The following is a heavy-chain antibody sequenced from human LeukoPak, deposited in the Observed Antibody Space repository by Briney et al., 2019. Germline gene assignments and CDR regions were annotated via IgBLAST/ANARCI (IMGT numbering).Heavy chain of an antibody. CDR1: GFTVSNNG. Sequence: PGGSLRLSCVASGFTVSNNGLSWFRQAPGKRLEWVSAISGSGGSTYYADSVKGRFTISRDNSKNTLYLQMNSLRAEDTAVYYCAKLGRPGGVIALTHFDYWGQGTLVTVSS. V-gene: IGHV3-23*01. J-gene: IGHJ4*02. CDR2: ISGSGGST. D-gene: IGHD3-16*02. CDR3: AKLGRPGGVIALTHFDY.